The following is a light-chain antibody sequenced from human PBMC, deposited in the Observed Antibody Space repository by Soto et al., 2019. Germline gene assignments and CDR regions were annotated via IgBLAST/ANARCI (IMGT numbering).Light chain of an antibody. CDR3: TSYSRYRVLV. CDR1: SSDIGGYKY. Sequence: QSVLTQPASVSGSLGQSITISCTGTSSDIGGYKYVSWYQQHPGKAPKLIIFEVSNRPSGVSDRFSGSNSGKTASLTISGLQAEDEADYYCTSYSRYRVLVFGGGTKVTVL. CDR2: EVS. V-gene: IGLV2-14*01. J-gene: IGLJ2*01.